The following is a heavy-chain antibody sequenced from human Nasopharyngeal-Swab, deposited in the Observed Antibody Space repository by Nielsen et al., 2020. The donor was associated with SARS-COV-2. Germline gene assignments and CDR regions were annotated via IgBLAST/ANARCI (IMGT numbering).Heavy chain of an antibody. CDR1: GFTFSSYA. Sequence: GESLKISCAASGFTFSSYAMHWVRQAPGKGLEWVAVISYDGSNKYYADSVKGRFTISRDNSKNTLYLQMNSLRAEDTAVYYCARGGSDLWGRGTLVTVSS. J-gene: IGHJ2*01. D-gene: IGHD3-16*01. CDR3: ARGGSDL. V-gene: IGHV3-30*04. CDR2: ISYDGSNK.